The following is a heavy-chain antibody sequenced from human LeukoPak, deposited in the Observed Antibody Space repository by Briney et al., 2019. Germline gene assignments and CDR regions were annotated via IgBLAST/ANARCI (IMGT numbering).Heavy chain of an antibody. CDR3: AKEPGEGGSAFDY. V-gene: IGHV3-66*01. CDR1: GFTVSSNY. CDR2: IYSGGST. D-gene: IGHD3-16*01. J-gene: IGHJ4*02. Sequence: GGSLRLSCAASGFTVSSNYMSWVRQAAGRGLEGVSVIYSGGSTYYADSVKGRFTISRGNSKKTVYLQMSSLTIEDTAVYYCAKEPGEGGSAFDYWGQGTLVTVYS.